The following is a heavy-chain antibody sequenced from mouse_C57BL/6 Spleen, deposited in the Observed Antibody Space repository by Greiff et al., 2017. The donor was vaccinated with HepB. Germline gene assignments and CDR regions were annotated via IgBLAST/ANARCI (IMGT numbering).Heavy chain of an antibody. Sequence: VQLQQSGAELVKPGASVKLSCKASGYTFTEYTIHWVKQRSGQGLEWIGWFYPGSGSIKYNEKFKDKATLTADKSSSTVYMELSRLTSEDSAVYVCARHEGGGYGSSYVYFDVWGTGTTVTVSS. CDR2: FYPGSGSI. CDR1: GYTFTEYT. J-gene: IGHJ1*03. CDR3: ARHEGGGYGSSYVYFDV. V-gene: IGHV1-62-2*01. D-gene: IGHD1-1*01.